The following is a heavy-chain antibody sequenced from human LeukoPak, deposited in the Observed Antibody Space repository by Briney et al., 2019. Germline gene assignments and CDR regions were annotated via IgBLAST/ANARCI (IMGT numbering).Heavy chain of an antibody. V-gene: IGHV1-69*05. CDR2: IIPMFGTA. CDR1: RYTFTGYY. D-gene: IGHD6-25*01. J-gene: IGHJ5*02. Sequence: SVKVSCKASRYTFTGYYMHWVRQAPGQGLEWLGGIIPMFGTAKYAQKFQGRVTITTDESTTTAYMELISLRFEDTAVYYCLRRQALRGRHRAFDPWGQGTLVTVTS. CDR3: LRRQALRGRHRAFDP.